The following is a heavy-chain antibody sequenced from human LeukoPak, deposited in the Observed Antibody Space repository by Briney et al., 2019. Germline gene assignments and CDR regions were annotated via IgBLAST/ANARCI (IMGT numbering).Heavy chain of an antibody. CDR1: GGSTSSYY. Sequence: SETLSLTCTVSGGSTSSYYWSWIRQPAGKGLEWIGRIYTSGSTNYNPSLKSRVTMSVDTSKNQFSLKLSSVTAADTAVYYCASDTDFLSGSIWDYHYDMDVWGKGTTVTVSS. CDR3: ASDTDFLSGSIWDYHYDMDV. J-gene: IGHJ6*04. CDR2: IYTSGST. D-gene: IGHD3-3*01. V-gene: IGHV4-4*07.